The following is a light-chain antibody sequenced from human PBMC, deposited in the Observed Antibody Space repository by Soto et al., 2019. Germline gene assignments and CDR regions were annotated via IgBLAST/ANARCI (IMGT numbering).Light chain of an antibody. CDR2: GAS. Sequence: EIVFTQSPGTLSLSPGERATLSCRASQSVSSSHLAWYQQKPGQAPRLLIYGASNRATGIPDRFSGSGSGTDFTLTISRLEPEDFAVYYCQQYGSSGTFGQGTKVDIK. V-gene: IGKV3-20*01. CDR3: QQYGSSGT. CDR1: QSVSSSH. J-gene: IGKJ1*01.